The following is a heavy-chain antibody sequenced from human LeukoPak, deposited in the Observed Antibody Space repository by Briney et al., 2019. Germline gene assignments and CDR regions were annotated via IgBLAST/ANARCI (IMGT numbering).Heavy chain of an antibody. J-gene: IGHJ4*02. V-gene: IGHV3-33*06. Sequence: GGSLRLSCAASGFTFSSYGMHWVRQAPGKGLEWVAVIWYDGSNKYYADSVKGRFTISRDNSKNTLYLQMNSLRAEDTAVYYCAKETGYFDHWGQGTLVTVSS. CDR3: AKETGYFDH. CDR1: GFTFSSYG. D-gene: IGHD7-27*01. CDR2: IWYDGSNK.